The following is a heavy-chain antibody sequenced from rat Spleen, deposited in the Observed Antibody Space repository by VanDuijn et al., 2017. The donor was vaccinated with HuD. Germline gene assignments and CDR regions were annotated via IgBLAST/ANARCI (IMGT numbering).Heavy chain of an antibody. CDR1: GFTFSNYG. CDR3: ARQWDY. V-gene: IGHV5-20*01. Sequence: EVQLVESGGGLVRPGRSLKLSCAASGFTFSNYGMAWVRQTPTKGLEWVASISYDGGSTYYRDSVKGRFTISRDNAKSSLYLQMDSLRSEDTATYYCARQWDYWGQGVMVTVSS. J-gene: IGHJ2*01. CDR2: ISYDGGST.